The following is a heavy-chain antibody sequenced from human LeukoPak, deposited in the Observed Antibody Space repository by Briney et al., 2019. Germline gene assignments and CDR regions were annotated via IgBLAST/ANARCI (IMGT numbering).Heavy chain of an antibody. CDR3: ARGYYPPRWYFDL. CDR1: GGSFSSYS. J-gene: IGHJ2*01. CDR2: IIEKGNA. V-gene: IGHV4-34*01. D-gene: IGHD3-10*01. Sequence: PSETLSLTCAPYGGSFSSYSWSWTWLRQTPEMQLEWIGEIIEKGNANYNPSLKSRVTIDLDTSKNQFSLKLTSMTAADTAMYYCARGYYPPRWYFDLWGRGTLVTVSS.